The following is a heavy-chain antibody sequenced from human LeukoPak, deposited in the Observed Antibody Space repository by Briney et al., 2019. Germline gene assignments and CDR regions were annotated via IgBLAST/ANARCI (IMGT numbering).Heavy chain of an antibody. CDR1: GFTFSSFT. Sequence: GGSLRLSCATSGFTFSSFTMNWVRQAPGKGLEWVSSISSITTYIYCADSVKGRFTISRDNAKNSLNLQMDRLRVEDTAVYYCARGRYGDYAIDQWGQGTLVTVSS. V-gene: IGHV3-21*01. CDR2: ISSITTYI. D-gene: IGHD4-17*01. CDR3: ARGRYGDYAIDQ. J-gene: IGHJ4*02.